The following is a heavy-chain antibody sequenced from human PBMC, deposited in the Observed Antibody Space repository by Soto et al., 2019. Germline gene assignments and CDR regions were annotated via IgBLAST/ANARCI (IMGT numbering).Heavy chain of an antibody. J-gene: IGHJ6*03. CDR1: GYTFTSYD. Sequence: ASVKVSCKASGYTFTSYDINWVRQATGQGLEWMGWMNPNRGNAGYAQKFQGRVTMTRNTSISTAYMELSSLRSEDTAVYYCARRSVSYYYYYMDVWGKGTTVTVSS. CDR2: MNPNRGNA. CDR3: ARRSVSYYYYYMDV. V-gene: IGHV1-8*01.